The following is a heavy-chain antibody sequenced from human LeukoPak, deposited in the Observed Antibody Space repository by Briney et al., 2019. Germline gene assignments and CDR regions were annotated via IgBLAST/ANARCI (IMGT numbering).Heavy chain of an antibody. Sequence: VGSVKVSCKASGYTFTSYGISWVRQAPGQGLEWMGWISAYNGNTNYAQKLQGRVTMTTDTSTSTAYMELRSLRSDDTVVYYCAREGLNMVRGVIPKEAWGWFDPWGQGTLVTVSS. D-gene: IGHD3-10*01. CDR2: ISAYNGNT. CDR3: AREGLNMVRGVIPKEAWGWFDP. J-gene: IGHJ5*02. V-gene: IGHV1-18*01. CDR1: GYTFTSYG.